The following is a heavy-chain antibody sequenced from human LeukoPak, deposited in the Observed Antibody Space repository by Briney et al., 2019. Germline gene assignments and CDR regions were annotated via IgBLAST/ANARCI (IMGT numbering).Heavy chain of an antibody. J-gene: IGHJ5*02. CDR3: ARHVQLEDWFDP. D-gene: IGHD1-1*01. CDR1: GGSFSGYY. Sequence: SETLSLTCAVYGGSFSGYYWSWIRQPPGKGLEWIGEINHSGSTNYNPSLKSRVTISVDTSKDQFSLKLSSVTAADTAVYYCARHVQLEDWFDPWGQGTLVTVSS. CDR2: INHSGST. V-gene: IGHV4-34*01.